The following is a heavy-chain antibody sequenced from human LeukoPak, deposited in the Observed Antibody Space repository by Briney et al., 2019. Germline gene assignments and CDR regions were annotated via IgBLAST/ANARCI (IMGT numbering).Heavy chain of an antibody. Sequence: PGGSLRLSCAASGFTFSSYWMSWARQAPARGLEGVANIKQDGSEKYYGDSGKGRFTISRDNAKNSLYLQMNSLRAEDTAVYYCARVFWSTMDAFDIWGQGTMVTVSS. CDR3: ARVFWSTMDAFDI. CDR1: GFTFSSYW. V-gene: IGHV3-7*01. CDR2: IKQDGSEK. J-gene: IGHJ3*02. D-gene: IGHD3-3*01.